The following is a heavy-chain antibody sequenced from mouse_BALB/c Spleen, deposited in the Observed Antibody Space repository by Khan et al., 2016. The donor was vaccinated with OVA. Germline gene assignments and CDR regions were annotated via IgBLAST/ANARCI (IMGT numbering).Heavy chain of an antibody. CDR2: ISYSGNT. J-gene: IGHJ2*01. Sequence: VQLQQSGPGLVKPSQSLSLTCTVTGYSITSDYAWNWIRQFPGNKLEWMGYISYSGNTKYNPSLKSRISITRDTSKNQFFLQLNFVTIEDTSTYCCARIQGAYFDYWGQGTTLTVSS. CDR3: ARIQGAYFDY. D-gene: IGHD3-2*02. V-gene: IGHV3-2*02. CDR1: GYSITSDYA.